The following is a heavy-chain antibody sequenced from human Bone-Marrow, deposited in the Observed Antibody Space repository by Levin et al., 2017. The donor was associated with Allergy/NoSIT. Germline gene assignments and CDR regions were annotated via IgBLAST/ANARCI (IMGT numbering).Heavy chain of an antibody. CDR3: ARHAGPIHLWLMDY. V-gene: IGHV4-59*08. D-gene: IGHD5-18*01. CDR2: VYYSGST. Sequence: SCTVSGGSISTYYWSWIRQPPGKGLEWIGYVYYSGSTNYNPSLKSRVTMSVDTSKNNFSLKLSSVTAADTALYYCARHAGPIHLWLMDYWGQGTLVTVSS. CDR1: GGSISTYY. J-gene: IGHJ4*02.